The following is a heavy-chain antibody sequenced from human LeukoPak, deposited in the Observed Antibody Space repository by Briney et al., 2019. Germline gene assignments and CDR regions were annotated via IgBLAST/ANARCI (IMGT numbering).Heavy chain of an antibody. CDR2: FDPEDGET. CDR3: ATVLRGYSGFILDY. V-gene: IGHV1-24*01. D-gene: IGHD5-12*01. Sequence: ASVKVSCKVSGYTLTELSMHWVRQAPGKGLEWMGGFDPEDGETIYARKFQGRVTMTEDTSTDTAYMELSSLRSEDTAVYYCATVLRGYSGFILDYWGQGTLVTVSS. CDR1: GYTLTELS. J-gene: IGHJ4*02.